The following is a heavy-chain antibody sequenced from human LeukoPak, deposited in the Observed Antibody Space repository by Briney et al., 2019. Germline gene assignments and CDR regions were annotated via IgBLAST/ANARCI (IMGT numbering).Heavy chain of an antibody. CDR1: GFTFSSYG. CDR3: TRDAAEAAAAFDI. J-gene: IGHJ3*02. Sequence: PGRSLRLSCAASGFTFSSYGMHWVRQAPGKGLEWVAVIWYDGSNKYYADSVKGRFTISRDNSKNTLHLQMNSLRAEDTAVYYCTRDAAEAAAAFDIWGQGTMVTVSS. D-gene: IGHD2-2*01. V-gene: IGHV3-33*01. CDR2: IWYDGSNK.